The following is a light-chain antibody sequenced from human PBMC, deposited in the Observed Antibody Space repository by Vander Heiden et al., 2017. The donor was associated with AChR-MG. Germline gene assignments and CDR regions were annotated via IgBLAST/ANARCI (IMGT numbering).Light chain of an antibody. Sequence: SFDLTPPPSVSVYPGQTATIACSAAQLGNKYVCWYQQTPGQSPVQVLSQNTNRPSGIPERCSGSKSGKTATLTISGTQAIDEADYYCQAGDGPTVVFGGGTKLTVL. V-gene: IGLV3-1*01. CDR3: QAGDGPTVV. J-gene: IGLJ2*01. CDR1: QLGNKY. CDR2: QNT.